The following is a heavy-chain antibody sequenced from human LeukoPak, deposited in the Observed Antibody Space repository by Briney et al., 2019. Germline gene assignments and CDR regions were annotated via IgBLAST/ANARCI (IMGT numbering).Heavy chain of an antibody. J-gene: IGHJ4*02. Sequence: PGGSLRLSCAASGLTVTDNYFSWVRQAPGKGLEWVSVIFPDGRTYHADSVKGRFTISRDNSKNTLLLQMNGLRADDTALYHCARTNPVYGDFDYWGQGILVTVSS. CDR1: GLTVTDNY. CDR3: ARTNPVYGDFDY. D-gene: IGHD4-17*01. CDR2: IFPDGRT. V-gene: IGHV3-53*01.